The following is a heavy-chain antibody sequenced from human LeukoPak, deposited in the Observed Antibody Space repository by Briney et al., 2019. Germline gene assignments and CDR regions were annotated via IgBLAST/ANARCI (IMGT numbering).Heavy chain of an antibody. Sequence: PSETLSLTCAVSGGSINTNHYYWAWIRQPPGKGLEWIGSIYYSGSTYYNPSLKGRLTISIDTSKNQFSLRLSSVTAADTAVYYCATLGSCSGGTCSFEYWGQGTVVTVSS. V-gene: IGHV4-39*01. CDR2: IYYSGST. CDR1: GGSINTNHYY. D-gene: IGHD2-15*01. CDR3: ATLGSCSGGTCSFEY. J-gene: IGHJ4*02.